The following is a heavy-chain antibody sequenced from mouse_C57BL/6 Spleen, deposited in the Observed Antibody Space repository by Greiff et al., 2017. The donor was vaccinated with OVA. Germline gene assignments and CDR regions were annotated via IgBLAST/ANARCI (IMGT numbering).Heavy chain of an antibody. CDR2: IYPGDGDT. J-gene: IGHJ2*01. CDR1: GYAFSSYW. V-gene: IGHV1-80*01. CDR3: ARLGYDYDDGYFDY. Sequence: QVQLQQSGAELVKPGASVKISCKASGYAFSSYWMNWVKQRPGKGLEWIGQIYPGDGDTNYNGKFKGKATLTADKSSSTAYMQLSSLTSEDSAVYFCARLGYDYDDGYFDYWGQGTTLTVSS. D-gene: IGHD2-4*01.